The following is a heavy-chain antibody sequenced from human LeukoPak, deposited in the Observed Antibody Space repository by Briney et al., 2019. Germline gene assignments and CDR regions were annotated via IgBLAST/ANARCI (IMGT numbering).Heavy chain of an antibody. J-gene: IGHJ4*02. D-gene: IGHD2-2*01. Sequence: SETLSLTCTVSGYSISSGYYWGWIRQPPGKGLEWIGEIYHSGSTNYNPSLKSRVTISVDTSKNQFSLKLSSVTAADTAVYYCARVVPAAMHFDYWGQGTLVTVSS. CDR2: IYHSGST. V-gene: IGHV4-38-2*02. CDR1: GYSISSGYY. CDR3: ARVVPAAMHFDY.